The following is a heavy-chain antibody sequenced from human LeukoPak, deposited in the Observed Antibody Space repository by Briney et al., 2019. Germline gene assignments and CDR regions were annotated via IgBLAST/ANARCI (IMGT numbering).Heavy chain of an antibody. V-gene: IGHV1-46*01. CDR3: ARGTGYCSSTSCRLFDTPGAFDP. CDR2: INPSGGST. D-gene: IGHD2-2*01. J-gene: IGHJ5*02. Sequence: GASVKVSCKASGYTFTSYYMHWVRQAPGQGLEWMGIINPSGGSTSYAQKFQGRVTMARDTSTSTVYMELSSLRSEDTAVYYCARGTGYCSSTSCRLFDTPGAFDPWGQGTLVTVSS. CDR1: GYTFTSYY.